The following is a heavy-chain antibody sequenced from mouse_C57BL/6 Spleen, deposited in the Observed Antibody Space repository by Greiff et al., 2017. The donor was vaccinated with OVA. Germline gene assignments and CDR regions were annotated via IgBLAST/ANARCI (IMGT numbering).Heavy chain of an antibody. J-gene: IGHJ2*01. D-gene: IGHD3-1*01. V-gene: IGHV1-39*01. CDR1: GYSFTDYN. CDR3: ARERATTSDYFDY. CDR2: INPNYGTT. Sequence: EVQLQQSGPELVQPGASVKIYCKASGYSFTDYNMNWVKQSNGKSLEWIGVINPNYGTTSYNQKFKGKATLTVDQSSSTAYMQLNSLTSEDSAVYYCARERATTSDYFDYWGQGTTLTVSS.